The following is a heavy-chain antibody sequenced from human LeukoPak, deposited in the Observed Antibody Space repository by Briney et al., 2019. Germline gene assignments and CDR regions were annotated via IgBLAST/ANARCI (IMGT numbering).Heavy chain of an antibody. J-gene: IGHJ4*02. V-gene: IGHV3-21*01. CDR2: ISSSSNYI. CDR1: GFTFSSYN. Sequence: GGSLRPSCAASGFTFSSYNMNWVRQAPGKGLEWVASISSSSNYIYYVDSVRGRSTISRDNAKNSLYLQMNSLRAEDTAVYYCARGGSFFDYWGQGTLVIVSS. D-gene: IGHD1-26*01. CDR3: ARGGSFFDY.